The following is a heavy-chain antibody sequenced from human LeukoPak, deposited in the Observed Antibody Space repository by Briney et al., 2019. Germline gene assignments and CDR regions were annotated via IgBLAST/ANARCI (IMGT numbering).Heavy chain of an antibody. J-gene: IGHJ4*02. V-gene: IGHV3-30*18. Sequence: GGSLRLSCAASGFTFSAYGMDWVRQAPGKGLDWVAFISDHEINKYYADSVKGRFAISRDTSKNTLYLQMNRLRAEDTAVYYCAKRHPTSWYVVDYWGQGTLVTVSS. CDR3: AKRHPTSWYVVDY. CDR2: ISDHEINK. D-gene: IGHD6-13*01. CDR1: GFTFSAYG.